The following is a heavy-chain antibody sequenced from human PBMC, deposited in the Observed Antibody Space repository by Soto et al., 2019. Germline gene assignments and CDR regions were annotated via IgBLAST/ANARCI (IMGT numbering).Heavy chain of an antibody. D-gene: IGHD1-1*01. CDR3: ARGRTGTTSYFDY. CDR2: INPNSGGT. J-gene: IGHJ4*02. Sequence: ASVKVSCKASGYTFTGYYLHWVRQAPGQGLEWMGWINPNSGGTNYAQKFQGRVTMTRDTSINTAYMELSRLRSDDTAVYYCARGRTGTTSYFDYWGQGNLVTVSS. CDR1: GYTFTGYY. V-gene: IGHV1-2*02.